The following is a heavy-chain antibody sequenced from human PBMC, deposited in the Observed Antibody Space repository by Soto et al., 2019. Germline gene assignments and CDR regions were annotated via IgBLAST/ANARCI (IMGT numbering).Heavy chain of an antibody. CDR3: ARISQGTSGRGGNCYSDY. CDR2: INGDGIST. Sequence: EVQLVESGGDLVQPGGSLRLSCAASGFTFSSYWMHWVRQDPEKGLVWVSRINGDGISTSYADSVKGRFTISRDKAKDTLYLHMNSLGAADTAVYYCARISQGTSGRGGNCYSDYWGQGTLVTVSS. V-gene: IGHV3-74*01. CDR1: GFTFSSYW. D-gene: IGHD2-15*01. J-gene: IGHJ4*02.